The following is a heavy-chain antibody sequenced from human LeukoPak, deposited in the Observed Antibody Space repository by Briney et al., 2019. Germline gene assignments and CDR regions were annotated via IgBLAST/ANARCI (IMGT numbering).Heavy chain of an antibody. CDR1: GGSFSGYY. J-gene: IGHJ4*02. CDR3: VIGLGY. CDR2: INHSGST. V-gene: IGHV4-34*01. D-gene: IGHD3-16*01. Sequence: KPSETLSLTCAVYGGSFSGYYWSWIRQPPGKGPEWIGEINHSGSTNYNPSLKSRVTISVDTSKNQFSLKLSSVTAADTAVYYCVIGLGYWGQGTLVTVSS.